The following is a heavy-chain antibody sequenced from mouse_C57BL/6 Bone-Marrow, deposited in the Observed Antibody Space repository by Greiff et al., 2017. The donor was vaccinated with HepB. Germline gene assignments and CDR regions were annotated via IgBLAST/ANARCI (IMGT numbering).Heavy chain of an antibody. CDR1: GFTFSDAW. Sequence: EVHLVESGGGLVQPGGSMKLSCAASGFTFSDAWMDWVRQSPEKGLEWVAEIRNKANNHATYYAESVKGRFSISRDDSKSSVYLQMNSLRAEDTGIYYCTPAIVSYFDYWGQGTTLTVSS. CDR3: TPAIVSYFDY. D-gene: IGHD2-5*01. CDR2: IRNKANNHAT. J-gene: IGHJ2*01. V-gene: IGHV6-6*01.